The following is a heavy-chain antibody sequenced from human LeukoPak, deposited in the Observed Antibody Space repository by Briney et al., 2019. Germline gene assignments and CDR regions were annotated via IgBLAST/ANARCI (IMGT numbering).Heavy chain of an antibody. CDR1: GGSISSYY. Sequence: SETLSLTCTVSGGSISSYYWSWIRQPPGKGLEWIGYIYYSGSTNYNPSLKSRVTISVDTSKNQFSLKLSSATAADTAVYYCARLESGYSYFDYWGQGTLVTVSS. D-gene: IGHD5-18*01. J-gene: IGHJ4*02. CDR3: ARLESGYSYFDY. V-gene: IGHV4-59*08. CDR2: IYYSGST.